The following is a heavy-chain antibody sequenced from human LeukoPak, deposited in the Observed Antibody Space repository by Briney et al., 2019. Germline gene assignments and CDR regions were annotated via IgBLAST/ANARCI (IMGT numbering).Heavy chain of an antibody. V-gene: IGHV1-46*01. CDR2: INPSGGST. J-gene: IGHJ6*03. CDR3: ARQYTSSRGYYYMDV. CDR1: GYTFTSYY. D-gene: IGHD6-6*01. Sequence: ASVKVSCKASGYTFTSYYMHWVRQAPGQGLEWMGIINPSGGSTSYAQKFQGRVTMTRDMSTSTVYMELSSLRSEDTAVYYCARQYTSSRGYYYMDVWGKGTTVTVSS.